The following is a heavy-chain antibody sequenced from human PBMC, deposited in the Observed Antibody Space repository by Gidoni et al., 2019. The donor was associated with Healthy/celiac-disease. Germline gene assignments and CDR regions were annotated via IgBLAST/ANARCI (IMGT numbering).Heavy chain of an antibody. J-gene: IGHJ4*02. CDR3: TRRSEGYNY. V-gene: IGHV3-73*02. CDR1: GFTFSGSA. CDR2: IRSKANSYAT. D-gene: IGHD1-1*01. Sequence: EVQLVESGGGLVQPGGSLKLSCAASGFTFSGSAMHWVRQGSGKGLEWGGRIRSKANSYATAYAASVKGRFTISRDDSKNTAYLQMNSLKTEDTAVYYCTRRSEGYNYWGQGTLVTVSS.